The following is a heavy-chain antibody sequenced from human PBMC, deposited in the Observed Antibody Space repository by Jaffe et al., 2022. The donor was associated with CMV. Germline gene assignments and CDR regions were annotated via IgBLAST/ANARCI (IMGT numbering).Heavy chain of an antibody. D-gene: IGHD3-16*01. CDR1: GFTFSSYA. J-gene: IGHJ4*02. V-gene: IGHV3-64*01. CDR2: ISSNGGST. Sequence: EVQLVESGGGLVQPGGSLRLSCAASGFTFSSYAMHWVRQAPGKGLEYVSAISSNGGSTYYANSVKGRFTISRDNSKNTLYLQMGSLRAEDMAVYYCARGYYDYVWGSFGRIDYWGQGTLVTVSS. CDR3: ARGYYDYVWGSFGRIDY.